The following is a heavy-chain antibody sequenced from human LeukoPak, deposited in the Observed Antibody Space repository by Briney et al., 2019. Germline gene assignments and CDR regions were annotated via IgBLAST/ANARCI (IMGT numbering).Heavy chain of an antibody. V-gene: IGHV3-21*01. CDR3: ARPRGQWLSLYYYYYGMDV. D-gene: IGHD3-22*01. CDR2: ISSSSSYI. CDR1: GFTFSSYS. J-gene: IGHJ6*02. Sequence: PGGSLRLSCAASGFTFSSYSMNWVRQAPGKGLEWVSSISSSSSYIYYADSVKGRFTISRDNAKNSLYLQMNSLRAEDTAVYYCARPRGQWLSLYYYYYGMDVWGQGTTVTVSS.